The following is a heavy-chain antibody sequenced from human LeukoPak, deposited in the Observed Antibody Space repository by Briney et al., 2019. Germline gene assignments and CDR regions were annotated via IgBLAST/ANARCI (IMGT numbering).Heavy chain of an antibody. CDR3: AKDQFLALAGTIGYFDY. V-gene: IGHV3-23*01. J-gene: IGHJ4*02. D-gene: IGHD6-19*01. CDR2: IIGSGGST. Sequence: GGSLILYCAASGFPFTSYAMTWVRQAPGKGLEGVATIIGSGGSTHYADSVKRRFTISTDHPTNTLYLQMNSLRAEDTAIYYCAKDQFLALAGTIGYFDYWGQGTLVTVAS. CDR1: GFPFTSYA.